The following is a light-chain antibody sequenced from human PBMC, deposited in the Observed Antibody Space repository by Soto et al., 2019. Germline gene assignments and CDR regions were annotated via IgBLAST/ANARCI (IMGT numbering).Light chain of an antibody. CDR3: QQYNSYSPIT. CDR2: DAS. Sequence: DIQMTQSPSTLSASVGDRVTITCRASRSISNWLAWYQQRPGKAPKLLIYDASSLESGVPSRFSGSGSGTEFTLTISSLQPDDFATYYCQQYNSYSPITFGQGTRLEIK. CDR1: RSISNW. V-gene: IGKV1-5*01. J-gene: IGKJ5*01.